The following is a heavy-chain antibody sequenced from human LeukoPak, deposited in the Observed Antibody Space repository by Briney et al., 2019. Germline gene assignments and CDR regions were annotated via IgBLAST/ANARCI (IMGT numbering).Heavy chain of an antibody. CDR3: ATRKLGNDY. Sequence: SETLSLTCTVSGGSINTPNHYWGWIRQTPGKGLEWIGNIFYSGGTYYSPSLTSRVTISLDTSRNQFSLKLNSVPAADTAVYYCATRKLGNDYWGQGTLVTVSS. J-gene: IGHJ4*02. D-gene: IGHD7-27*01. CDR2: IFYSGGT. V-gene: IGHV4-39*07. CDR1: GGSINTPNHY.